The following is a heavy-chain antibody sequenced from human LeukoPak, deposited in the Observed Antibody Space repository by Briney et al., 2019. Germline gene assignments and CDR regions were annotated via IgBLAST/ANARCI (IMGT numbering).Heavy chain of an antibody. CDR2: ISYDGGNR. D-gene: IGHD6-19*01. V-gene: IGHV3-30*04. CDR3: ARDPPFSSGWSQNYFDY. J-gene: IGHJ4*02. Sequence: QPGGSLRLSCAPSGFTFDIYAMHWVRQAPGKGLEWVAVISYDGGNRNYGDSVKGRFTISRDNSKNTLYLEMNSPRPEDTAVYYCARDPPFSSGWSQNYFDYWGQGTLVTVSS. CDR1: GFTFDIYA.